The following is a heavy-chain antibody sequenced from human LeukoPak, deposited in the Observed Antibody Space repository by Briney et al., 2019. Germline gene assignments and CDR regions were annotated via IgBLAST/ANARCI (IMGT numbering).Heavy chain of an antibody. Sequence: ASVKVSCKASGYTFTSYDINWVRQATGQGLEWMGWMNPNSGNTGYAQKFQGRVTMTRNTSISTAYMGLSSLRSEDTAVYYCARVYQAGTTSGLGSWGQGTLVTVSS. D-gene: IGHD1-1*01. V-gene: IGHV1-8*01. J-gene: IGHJ4*02. CDR1: GYTFTSYD. CDR2: MNPNSGNT. CDR3: ARVYQAGTTSGLGS.